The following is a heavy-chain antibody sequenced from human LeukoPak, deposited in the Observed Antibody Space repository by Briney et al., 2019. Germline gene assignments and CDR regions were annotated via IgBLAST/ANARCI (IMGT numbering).Heavy chain of an antibody. CDR3: ARDGDSSGWYGFD. V-gene: IGHV1-69*06. CDR1: GSTFTIYA. CDR2: IIPIFGTA. Sequence: GASVKVSCKASGSTFTIYAISWVRQAPGQGLEWMGGIIPIFGTANYAQKFQGRVTITADKSTSTAYMELSSMRSEDTAVYYCARDGDSSGWYGFDWGQGTLVSVRS. J-gene: IGHJ4*02. D-gene: IGHD6-19*01.